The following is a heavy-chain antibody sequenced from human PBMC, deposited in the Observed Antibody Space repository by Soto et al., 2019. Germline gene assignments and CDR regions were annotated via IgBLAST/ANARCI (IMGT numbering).Heavy chain of an antibody. J-gene: IGHJ5*02. CDR1: GGSISSYY. V-gene: IGHV4-59*01. Sequence: QVQLQESGPGLVKPSETLSLTCTVSGGSISSYYWSWIRQPPGKGLEWIGYIYYSGGTNYNPSLNSRVTISVDTSKNQFSLKLSSVTAADTAVYYCARFLYRYGFAWFDPRGQGTLVTVSS. CDR3: ARFLYRYGFAWFDP. D-gene: IGHD5-18*01. CDR2: IYYSGGT.